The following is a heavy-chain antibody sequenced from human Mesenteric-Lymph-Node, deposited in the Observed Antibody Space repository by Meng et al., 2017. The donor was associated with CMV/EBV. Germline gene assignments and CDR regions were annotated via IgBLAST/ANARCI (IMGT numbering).Heavy chain of an antibody. CDR3: ARVLTMVRGLYYFDY. V-gene: IGHV7-4-1*02. J-gene: IGHJ4*02. CDR1: GYTFTTYA. CDR2: INNNTGNP. Sequence: SGYTFTTYAMNWVRQAPGQGLEWMGWINNNTGNPTYAQGFTGRFVFSLDTSVSTAYLQINSLKAEDTAVYYCARVLTMVRGLYYFDYWGQGTLVTVSS. D-gene: IGHD3-10*01.